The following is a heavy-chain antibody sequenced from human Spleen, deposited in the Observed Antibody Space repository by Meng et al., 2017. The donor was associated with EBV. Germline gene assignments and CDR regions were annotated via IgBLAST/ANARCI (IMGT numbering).Heavy chain of an antibody. V-gene: IGHV3-20*04. Sequence: VQLVESGGGVVRPGGSLGPACAPSGFTFDDSGMSWVRQAPGKGLEWVSGINWNDGSTDYADSVKGRFTISRDNANNSLYLQMSRLRGEDTAFYYCARGYSSVNFDSWGQGTLVTVSS. J-gene: IGHJ4*02. CDR1: GFTFDDSG. D-gene: IGHD6-19*01. CDR3: ARGYSSVNFDS. CDR2: INWNDGST.